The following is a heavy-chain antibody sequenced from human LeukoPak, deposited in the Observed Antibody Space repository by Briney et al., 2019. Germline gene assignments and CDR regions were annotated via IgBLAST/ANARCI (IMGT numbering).Heavy chain of an antibody. D-gene: IGHD5-24*01. Sequence: GGSLRLSCAASGFTFSDYYMSWIRQAPGKGLEWVSYISSSGSTIYYADSVKGRFTISRDNAKNSLYLQMNSLRAEDTAVYYCAREPRGGYNILYYYYYYMDVWGKGTTVTISS. CDR2: ISSSGSTI. CDR1: GFTFSDYY. CDR3: AREPRGGYNILYYYYYYMDV. V-gene: IGHV3-11*01. J-gene: IGHJ6*03.